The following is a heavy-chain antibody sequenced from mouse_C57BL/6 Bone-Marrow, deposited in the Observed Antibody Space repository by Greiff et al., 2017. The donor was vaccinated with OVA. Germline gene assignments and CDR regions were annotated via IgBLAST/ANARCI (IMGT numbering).Heavy chain of an antibody. Sequence: QVQLQQPGAELVRPGTSVKLSCKASGYTFTSYWMHWVKQRPGQGLEWIGVIDPSDSYTNYNQKFKGKATLTVDTYSSTAYMQLSSLTSENYAVYCCATYYYCSRNYWGQGTTLTVSS. CDR2: IDPSDSYT. V-gene: IGHV1-59*01. J-gene: IGHJ2*01. D-gene: IGHD1-1*01. CDR3: ATYYYCSRNY. CDR1: GYTFTSYW.